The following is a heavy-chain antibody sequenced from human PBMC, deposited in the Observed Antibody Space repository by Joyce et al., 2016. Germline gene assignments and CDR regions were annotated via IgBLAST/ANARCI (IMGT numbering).Heavy chain of an antibody. CDR2: RHGATTS. CDR3: ARDFSMIIDVFEL. Sequence: QVQLQESGPGLVKPSETLSLTCTVSGDSINNGDYYWAWLRQPPGKGLEWIGSRHGATTSYYNPSLKSRMFMSVDTSKNQFSLKVDSVTAADTAVYYCARDFSMIIDVFELWGLGTLVTVSS. V-gene: IGHV4-39*07. D-gene: IGHD3-22*01. CDR1: GDSINNGDYY. J-gene: IGHJ3*01.